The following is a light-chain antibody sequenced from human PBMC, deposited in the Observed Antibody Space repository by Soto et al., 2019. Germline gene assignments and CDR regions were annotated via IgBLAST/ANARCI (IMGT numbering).Light chain of an antibody. CDR3: SSYTSSSTLGV. V-gene: IGLV2-14*01. CDR2: EVS. Sequence: ALTQPASVSGSPGQSITISCTGTSSDVGGYNYVSWYQQHPGKAPKLMIYEVSDRPSGVSNRFSGSKSGNTASLTISGLQAEDEADYYCSSYTSSSTLGVFGTGTKVTVL. CDR1: SSDVGGYNY. J-gene: IGLJ1*01.